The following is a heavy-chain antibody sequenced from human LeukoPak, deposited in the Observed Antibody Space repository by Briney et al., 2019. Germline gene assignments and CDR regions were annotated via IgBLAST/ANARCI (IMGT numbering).Heavy chain of an antibody. V-gene: IGHV3-23*01. D-gene: IGHD6-19*01. CDR3: ASLYSSGWHGGKSGY. CDR2: ISGSGGST. Sequence: GGSLRLSCAASGFTFSSYGMSWVRQAPGKGLEWVSAISGSGGSTYYADSVKGRFTISRDNSKNTLYLQMNSLRAEDTAVYYCASLYSSGWHGGKSGYWGQGTLVTVSS. J-gene: IGHJ4*02. CDR1: GFTFSSYG.